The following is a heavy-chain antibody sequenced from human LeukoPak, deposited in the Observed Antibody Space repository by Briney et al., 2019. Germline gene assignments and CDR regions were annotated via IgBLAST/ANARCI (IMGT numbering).Heavy chain of an antibody. CDR2: ISVTGNT. D-gene: IGHD2-8*01. V-gene: IGHV3-23*01. J-gene: IGHJ4*02. Sequence: PGGSLRLSCAASGFTLSSYAMSWVRQGPGKGLEWVSAISVTGNTYHADSVRGRFTISRDSSKNTLYFQMNSLRVEDAAVYYCANKATLSCSHGVCVVIDYWGQGTLVTVSS. CDR1: GFTLSSYA. CDR3: ANKATLSCSHGVCVVIDY.